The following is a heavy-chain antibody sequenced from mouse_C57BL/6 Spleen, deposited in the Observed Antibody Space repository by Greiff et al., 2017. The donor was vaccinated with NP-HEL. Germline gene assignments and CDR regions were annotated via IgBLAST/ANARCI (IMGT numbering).Heavy chain of an antibody. D-gene: IGHD1-1*01. CDR2: ISSGSSTI. CDR3: ARGVLRTWFAY. J-gene: IGHJ3*01. CDR1: GFTFSDYG. V-gene: IGHV5-17*01. Sequence: EVKLEESGGGLVKPGGSLKLSCAASGFTFSDYGMHWVRQAPEKGLEWVAYISSGSSTIYYADTVKGRFTISRDNAKNTLFLQMTSLRSEDTAMYYCARGVLRTWFAYWGQGTLVTVSA.